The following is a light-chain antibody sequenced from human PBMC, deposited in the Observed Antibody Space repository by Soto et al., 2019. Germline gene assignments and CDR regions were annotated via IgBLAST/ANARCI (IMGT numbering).Light chain of an antibody. V-gene: IGKV3-15*01. CDR2: GAS. CDR3: QQYNNWPWT. J-gene: IGKJ1*01. CDR1: QSIGSN. Sequence: EIVMTQSPATLSVSPGERATLSCRASQSIGSNLAWYQHKPGQAPRLLIYGASFRATGIPDRISGSGSGTEFTLTISSLQSEDFAVYYCQQYNNWPWTFGPGTKVEI.